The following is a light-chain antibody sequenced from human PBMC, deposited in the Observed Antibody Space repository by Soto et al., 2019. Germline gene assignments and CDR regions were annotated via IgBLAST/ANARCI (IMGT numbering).Light chain of an antibody. V-gene: IGKV3-15*01. CDR2: GAS. J-gene: IGKJ3*01. CDR1: QSVSSN. Sequence: EIVMTQPQATLSVSPGERATLSCSATQSVSSNLAWYQQKPCQAPRLLIYGASTRATGIQDRFSRSGSGTEYTLTISSLQSEDFAVYYCQQYNNWPPEFTFGRGTKVDI. CDR3: QQYNNWPPEFT.